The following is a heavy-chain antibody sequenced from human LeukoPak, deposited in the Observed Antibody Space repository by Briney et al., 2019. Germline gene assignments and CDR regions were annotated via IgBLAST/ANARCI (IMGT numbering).Heavy chain of an antibody. D-gene: IGHD2-21*02. CDR3: AKDPIVFNSGDYYLGAFNI. V-gene: IGHV3-23*01. CDR2: ISGGGGKT. CDR1: GFTFSSCV. J-gene: IGHJ3*02. Sequence: GGSLRLSCEASGFTFSSCVLSWVRQAPGKGLEWVSAISGGGGKTWYADSVKGRFTISRDNSKNTLHLQMNSLRAEDTALYYCAKDPIVFNSGDYYLGAFNIWGQGAMVTVSS.